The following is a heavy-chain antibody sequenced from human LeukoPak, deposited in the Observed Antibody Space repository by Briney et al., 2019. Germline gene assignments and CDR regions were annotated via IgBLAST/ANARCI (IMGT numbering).Heavy chain of an antibody. V-gene: IGHV3-23*01. J-gene: IGHJ4*02. Sequence: PGGSLRLSCAASGFTFSSYAMSWVRQAPGKGLEWVSGISNSGGTTYYADSVKGRFTISRDNSKSALYLQMNGLRAEDTAVYYCAKDPPYYCGGDCYDYFDSWGQGAQVTVSS. CDR2: ISNSGGTT. D-gene: IGHD2-21*02. CDR1: GFTFSSYA. CDR3: AKDPPYYCGGDCYDYFDS.